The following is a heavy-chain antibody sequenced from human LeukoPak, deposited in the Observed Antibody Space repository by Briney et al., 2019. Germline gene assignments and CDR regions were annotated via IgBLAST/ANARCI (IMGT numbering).Heavy chain of an antibody. CDR1: GYSISSGYC. CDR3: ARDRTTGYYFDY. D-gene: IGHD1-1*01. CDR2: IYHSGST. V-gene: IGHV4-38-2*02. J-gene: IGHJ4*02. Sequence: SETLSLTCTVSGYSISSGYCWGWIRQPPGKGLEWIGSIYHSGSTYYNSSLKSRVTISVDTSKNQFSLKLSSVTAADTAVYYCARDRTTGYYFDYWGQGTLVTVSS.